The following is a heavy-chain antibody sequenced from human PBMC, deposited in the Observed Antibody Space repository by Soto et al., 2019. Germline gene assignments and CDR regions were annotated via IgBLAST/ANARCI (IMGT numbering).Heavy chain of an antibody. CDR2: TYYRSQWYY. J-gene: IGHJ3*02. CDR3: ARVTIVGVVIGAFDI. Sequence: SQTLSLTCAISGDSVSSNSGAWHWIRQSPSRGLEWLGRTYYRSQWYYDYSGSMKSRITINPDISKNQFSLHLNSVTPEDTAVYYGARVTIVGVVIGAFDIWGQGTMVTVSS. D-gene: IGHD3-3*01. CDR1: GDSVSSNSGA. V-gene: IGHV6-1*01.